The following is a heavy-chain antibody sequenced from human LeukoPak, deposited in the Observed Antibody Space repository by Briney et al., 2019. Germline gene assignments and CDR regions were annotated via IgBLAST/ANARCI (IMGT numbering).Heavy chain of an antibody. V-gene: IGHV3-23*01. Sequence: GGSLSLSCPASGFTFTRHAMSWVRQAPGQGLQWVSTINDTAGTTFYRDSVQGRFTISRNISNNTLFLHMGGLRADDTAVYYCARGGAYDYGVLDAWGQGAQVTVSS. D-gene: IGHD4/OR15-4a*01. J-gene: IGHJ5*02. CDR2: INDTAGTT. CDR1: GFTFTRHA. CDR3: ARGGAYDYGVLDA.